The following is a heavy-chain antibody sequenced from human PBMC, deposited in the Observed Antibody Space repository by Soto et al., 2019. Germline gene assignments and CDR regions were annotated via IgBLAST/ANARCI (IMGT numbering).Heavy chain of an antibody. CDR1: GFSFSTYV. V-gene: IGHV3-33*01. CDR3: VRERAGGDYVNDY. J-gene: IGHJ4*02. D-gene: IGHD4-17*01. Sequence: QVQLVESGGGVVQPGRSLRLSCAASGFSFSTYVMHWVRQAPGKGLEWVAVIWYDGSNKHYADSVKGRFSISRDNSKNTLYLQMNSLGAEDTAVYYCVRERAGGDYVNDYWGQGTLVTVSS. CDR2: IWYDGSNK.